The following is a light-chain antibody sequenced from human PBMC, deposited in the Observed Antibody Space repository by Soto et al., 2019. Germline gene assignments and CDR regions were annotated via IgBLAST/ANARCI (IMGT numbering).Light chain of an antibody. CDR2: GAS. V-gene: IGKV3-20*01. CDR1: QSVSSSY. CDR3: QQYDSSSVT. J-gene: IGKJ5*01. Sequence: EIVLTQSPGTLSLSPGERATLSCRASQSVSSSYLAWYQQKPGQAPRLLIYGASNRATGIPDRFSGSGSGRDFTLTIDGLEPEDFAVYYCQQYDSSSVTFGQGTRLEIK.